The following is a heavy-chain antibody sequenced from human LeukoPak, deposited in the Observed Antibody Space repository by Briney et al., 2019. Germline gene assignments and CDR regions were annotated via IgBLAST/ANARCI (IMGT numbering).Heavy chain of an antibody. CDR1: GYTFTSYG. D-gene: IGHD6-19*01. J-gene: IGHJ4*02. V-gene: IGHV1-18*01. CDR2: ISAYNGNT. CDR3: AKAKQYSSGWYSDY. Sequence: ASVKVSCKASGYTFTSYGISWVRQAPGQGLEWMGWISAYNGNTNYAQKLQGRVTMTTDTSTSTAYMELRSLRSDDTVVYYCAKAKQYSSGWYSDYWGQGTLVTVSS.